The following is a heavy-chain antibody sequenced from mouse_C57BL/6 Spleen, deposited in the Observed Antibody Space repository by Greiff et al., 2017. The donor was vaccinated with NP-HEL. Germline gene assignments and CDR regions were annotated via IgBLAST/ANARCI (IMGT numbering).Heavy chain of an antibody. D-gene: IGHD2-12*01. J-gene: IGHJ1*03. V-gene: IGHV14-4*01. CDR2: IDPENGDT. CDR3: TYEYFDV. Sequence: VQLKESGAELVRPGASVKLSCTASGFNIKDDYMHWVKQRPEQGLEWIGWIDPENGDTEYASKFQGKATITADTSSNTAYLQLSSLTSEDTAVYYCTYEYFDVWGTGTTVTVSS. CDR1: GFNIKDDY.